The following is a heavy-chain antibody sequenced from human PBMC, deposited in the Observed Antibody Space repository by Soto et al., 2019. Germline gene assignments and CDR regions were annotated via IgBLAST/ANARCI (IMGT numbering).Heavy chain of an antibody. CDR3: ARGSQNFWMREDAFDI. V-gene: IGHV3-21*01. D-gene: IGHD3-3*01. Sequence: EVQLVESGGGQVKPGGSLRLSCAASGFSFSTYSMNWVRQAPRKGLEWVSSIHSSSRYIYYADSVKGRFTISRDNAKNSLFLQMSSLRAEDTAVYYCARGSQNFWMREDAFDIWGQGTMVSVSS. CDR1: GFSFSTYS. CDR2: IHSSSRYI. J-gene: IGHJ3*02.